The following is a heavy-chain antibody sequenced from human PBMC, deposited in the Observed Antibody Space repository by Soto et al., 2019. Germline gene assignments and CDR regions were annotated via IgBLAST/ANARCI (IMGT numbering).Heavy chain of an antibody. V-gene: IGHV3-64*04. Sequence: GGSLRLSCSASGFTFSSYAMHWVRQAPGKGLEYVSAISSNGGSTYYADSVKGRFTIPRDNSKNTLYLQMNSLRAEDTAVYYCASQATIFGVVIPVPGYWGQGTLVTVSS. D-gene: IGHD3-3*01. CDR1: GFTFSSYA. CDR3: ASQATIFGVVIPVPGY. CDR2: ISSNGGST. J-gene: IGHJ4*02.